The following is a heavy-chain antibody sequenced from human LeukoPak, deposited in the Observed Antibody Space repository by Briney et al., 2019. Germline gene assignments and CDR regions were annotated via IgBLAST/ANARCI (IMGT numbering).Heavy chain of an antibody. Sequence: SETLSLTCTVSGGSISSGSYYWSWIRQPAGKGLEWIGRIYTSGSTNYNPSLKSRVTISVDTSKNQFALKLSSVTAADTAVYFCAATGYCSSTSCDSAYYYYMDVSGKGTTVTVSS. CDR3: AATGYCSSTSCDSAYYYYMDV. D-gene: IGHD2-2*02. CDR2: IYTSGST. V-gene: IGHV4-61*02. J-gene: IGHJ6*03. CDR1: GGSISSGSYY.